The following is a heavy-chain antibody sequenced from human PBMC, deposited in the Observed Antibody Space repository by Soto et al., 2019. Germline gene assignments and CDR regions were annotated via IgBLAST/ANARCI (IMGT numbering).Heavy chain of an antibody. D-gene: IGHD6-19*01. V-gene: IGHV3-23*01. CDR1: VFTFSSYA. Sequence: EVQLLESGGGLVQPGGSLRLSCAASVFTFSSYAMSWVRQAPGKGLEWVSAISGSGGSTYYADSVKGRFTISRDNSKNTLYLQMNSLRAEDTAVYYCAKDRSGWYDAFDIWGQGTMVTVSS. CDR2: ISGSGGST. J-gene: IGHJ3*02. CDR3: AKDRSGWYDAFDI.